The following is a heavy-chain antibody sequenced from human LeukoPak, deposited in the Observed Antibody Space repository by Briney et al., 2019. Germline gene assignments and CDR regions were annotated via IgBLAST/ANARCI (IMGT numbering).Heavy chain of an antibody. Sequence: SETLSLTCTVSGGSISSYYWSWIRQTPGKGLEWIGYIYYSGSTNYNPSLKRRVTISVDTSKNQFSLKLSSVTAADTDVYYVERHTLVAAYSFDYWGRGILVTVSS. V-gene: IGHV4-59*08. CDR2: IYYSGST. J-gene: IGHJ4*02. CDR1: GGSISSYY. CDR3: ERHTLVAAYSFDY. D-gene: IGHD2-15*01.